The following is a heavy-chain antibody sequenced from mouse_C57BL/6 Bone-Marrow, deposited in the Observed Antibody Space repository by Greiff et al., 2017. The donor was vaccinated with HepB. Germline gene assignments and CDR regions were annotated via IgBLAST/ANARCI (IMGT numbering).Heavy chain of an antibody. J-gene: IGHJ2*01. CDR2: IHPNSGST. CDR1: GYTFTSYW. CDR3: ARSVVATPYFDY. Sequence: QVQLQQSGAELVKPGASVKLSCKASGYTFTSYWMHWVKQRPGQGLEWIGMIHPNSGSTNYNEKFKSKATLTVDKSSSTAYMQLSSLTSEDSAVYYCARSVVATPYFDYWGQGTTLTVSS. V-gene: IGHV1-64*01. D-gene: IGHD1-1*01.